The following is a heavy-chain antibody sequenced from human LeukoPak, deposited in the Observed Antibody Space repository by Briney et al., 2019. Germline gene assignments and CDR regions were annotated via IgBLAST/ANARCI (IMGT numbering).Heavy chain of an antibody. Sequence: SETLSLTCTVSGGSISSSSYYWGWIRQPPGKGLEWIGSIYYSGSTYYNPSLKSRVTISVDTSKNQFSLKLSSVTAADTAVYYCARADTIFGVVNHFDYWGQGTLVTVSS. CDR2: IYYSGST. D-gene: IGHD3-3*01. J-gene: IGHJ4*02. CDR1: GGSISSSSYY. CDR3: ARADTIFGVVNHFDY. V-gene: IGHV4-39*07.